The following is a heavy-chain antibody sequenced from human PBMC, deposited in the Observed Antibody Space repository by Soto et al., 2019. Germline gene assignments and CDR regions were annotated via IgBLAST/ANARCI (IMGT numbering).Heavy chain of an antibody. CDR1: GCTFSSYA. D-gene: IGHD3-22*01. Sequence: PGGSLRLSCAASGCTFSSYAMHWVRQAPGKGLEWVAVISSDGSNEYYADSVKGRVTISRDNSKNTLYLQMNSLRAGDRAVYYCEREGPGRGRGYFFASWGQGTLVPVSS. CDR3: EREGPGRGRGYFFAS. J-gene: IGHJ5*02. CDR2: ISSDGSNE. V-gene: IGHV3-30-3*01.